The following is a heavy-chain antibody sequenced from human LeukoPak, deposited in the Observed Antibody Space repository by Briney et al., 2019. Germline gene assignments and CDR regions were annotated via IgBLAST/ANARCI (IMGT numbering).Heavy chain of an antibody. V-gene: IGHV4-30-4*02. Sequence: SETLSLTCTVSGGSISSGDYYWSWIRQPPGKGLEWIGYIYYSGSTYYNPSLKSRVTISVDTSKNQFSLKLSSVTAADTAVYYCARALRSEDIVATRYYYYYGMDVWGQGTTVTVSS. CDR2: IYYSGST. D-gene: IGHD5-12*01. CDR1: GGSISSGDYY. J-gene: IGHJ6*02. CDR3: ARALRSEDIVATRYYYYYGMDV.